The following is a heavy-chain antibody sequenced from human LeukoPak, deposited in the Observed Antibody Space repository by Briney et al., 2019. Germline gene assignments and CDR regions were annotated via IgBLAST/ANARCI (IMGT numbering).Heavy chain of an antibody. J-gene: IGHJ5*02. CDR1: GVSITAYY. D-gene: IGHD4-17*01. CDR2: ISTSGST. CDR3: GRLPATVTTLDWFDP. V-gene: IGHV4-4*07. Sequence: PSETLSLTCTVSGVSITAYYWSWIRQPAGKGLEWIGRISTSGSTNYNPSLKSRVTMSVDTSKNQISLKLSSVTAADTAVYYCGRLPATVTTLDWFDPWGPGTMVTVSS.